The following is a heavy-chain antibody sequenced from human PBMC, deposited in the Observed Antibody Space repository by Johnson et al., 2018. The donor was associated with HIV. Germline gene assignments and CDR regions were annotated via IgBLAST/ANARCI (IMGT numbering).Heavy chain of an antibody. V-gene: IGHV3-74*01. J-gene: IGHJ3*02. Sequence: VQLVESGGGLVQPGGSLRLSCAASEFTFSSYWMHWVRQAPGKGLVWVSRINSDGSSTNYADSVKGRFTISRDNAKNTLDLQMNSLRAEDTAVYYCASGVESRRWSGDVAFEIWGQGTMVTVSS. CDR2: INSDGSST. D-gene: IGHD3-10*01. CDR3: ASGVESRRWSGDVAFEI. CDR1: EFTFSSYW.